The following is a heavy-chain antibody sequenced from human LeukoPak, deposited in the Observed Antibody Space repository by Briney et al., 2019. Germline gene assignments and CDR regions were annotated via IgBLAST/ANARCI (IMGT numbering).Heavy chain of an antibody. CDR2: INHSGST. CDR3: ARHYSRRGRFLYFDY. D-gene: IGHD2/OR15-2a*01. Sequence: SETLSLTCAVYGGSFSGYYWSWIRQPPGKGLEWIGEINHSGSTNYNPSLKSRVTISVDTSKNQFSLKLSSVTAADTAVYYCARHYSRRGRFLYFDYWGQGTLVTVSS. CDR1: GGSFSGYY. J-gene: IGHJ4*02. V-gene: IGHV4-34*01.